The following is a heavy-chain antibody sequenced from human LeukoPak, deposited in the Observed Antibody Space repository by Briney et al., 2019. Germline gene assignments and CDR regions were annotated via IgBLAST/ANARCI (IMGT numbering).Heavy chain of an antibody. V-gene: IGHV1-3*01. CDR2: INAGNGKA. CDR3: ARGYYDLLTGHVVTYYFDY. Sequence: ASVKVSCKASGYTFTNYLIHWVRQAPGQRLEWMGWINAGNGKANYSQKFRGRVTLTRDTSASTAYMELRSLRSADTAVYYCARGYYDLLTGHVVTYYFDYWGQGTLVTISS. D-gene: IGHD3-9*01. J-gene: IGHJ4*02. CDR1: GYTFTNYL.